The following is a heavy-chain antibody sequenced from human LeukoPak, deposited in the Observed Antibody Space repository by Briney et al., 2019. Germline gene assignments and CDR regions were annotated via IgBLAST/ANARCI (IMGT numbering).Heavy chain of an antibody. J-gene: IGHJ4*02. CDR1: GGTFSSYT. V-gene: IGHV1-69*02. D-gene: IGHD3-22*01. CDR3: ARPKDYYDSSGYGC. Sequence: GSSVKVSCKASGGTFSSYTISWVRQAPGQGLEWMGRIIPILGIANYAQKFQGRVTITADKSTSTAYMELSSLRSEDTAVYYCARPKDYYDSSGYGCWGQGTLVTVSS. CDR2: IIPILGIA.